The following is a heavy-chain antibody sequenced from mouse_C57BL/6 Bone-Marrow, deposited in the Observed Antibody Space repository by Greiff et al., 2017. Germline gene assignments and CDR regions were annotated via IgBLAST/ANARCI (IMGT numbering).Heavy chain of an antibody. J-gene: IGHJ1*03. Sequence: QVQLQQPGAELVMPGASVKLSCKASGYTFTSYWMHWVKQRPGQGLEWIGEIDPSDSYTNYNQKFKGKSTLTVDKSSSTAYMQLSSLTSEDSAVYYCARSCGNYWYLDVWGTGTTVTVSS. D-gene: IGHD1-1*02. V-gene: IGHV1-69*01. CDR3: ARSCGNYWYLDV. CDR2: IDPSDSYT. CDR1: GYTFTSYW.